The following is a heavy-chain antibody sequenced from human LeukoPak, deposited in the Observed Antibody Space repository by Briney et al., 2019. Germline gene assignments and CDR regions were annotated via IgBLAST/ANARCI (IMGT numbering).Heavy chain of an antibody. CDR3: ARDGRSGSNYGRVGY. V-gene: IGHV3-30*03. D-gene: IGHD1-26*01. CDR1: GFTFSSYG. CDR2: ISYDGSNK. Sequence: PGGSLRLSCAASGFTFSSYGMHWVRQAPGKGLEWVTVISYDGSNKYYADSVKGRFTISRDNSKNTLYLQMNSLRAEDTAVYYCARDGRSGSNYGRVGYWGQGTLVTVSS. J-gene: IGHJ4*02.